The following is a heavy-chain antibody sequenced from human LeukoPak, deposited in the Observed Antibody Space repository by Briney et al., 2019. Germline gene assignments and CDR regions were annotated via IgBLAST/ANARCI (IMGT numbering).Heavy chain of an antibody. CDR2: ISSSSSYI. CDR3: ARYRSSGWDTIPYFDY. CDR1: GFTFSSYA. Sequence: GGSLRLSCAASGFTFSSYAMSWVRQAPGKGLEWVSSISSSSSYIYYADSVKGRFTISRDNAKNSLYLQMNSLRAEDTAVYYCARYRSSGWDTIPYFDYWGQGTLVTVSS. D-gene: IGHD6-19*01. J-gene: IGHJ4*02. V-gene: IGHV3-21*01.